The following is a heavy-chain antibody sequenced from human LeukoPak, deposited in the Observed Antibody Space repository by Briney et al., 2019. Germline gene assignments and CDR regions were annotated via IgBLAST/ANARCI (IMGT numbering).Heavy chain of an antibody. CDR2: IDPNNGGT. D-gene: IGHD5-24*01. CDR1: GYTGTFYD. J-gene: IGHJ4*02. Sequence: GASVKVSFKSAGYTGTFYDMHWVRQAPGQGLGWVGLIDPNNGGTNYAQKFQARVTMTRDTSISTAYMELSRLRSDDTAVYYCARERDGYNLLLDYWGQGTLVTVSS. V-gene: IGHV1-2*02. CDR3: ARERDGYNLLLDY.